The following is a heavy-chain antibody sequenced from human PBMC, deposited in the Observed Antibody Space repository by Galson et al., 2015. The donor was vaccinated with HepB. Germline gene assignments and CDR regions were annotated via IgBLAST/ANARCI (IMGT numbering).Heavy chain of an antibody. Sequence: SVKVSCKASGYNFITSAMQWARQAPGQRLEWMGWINAGNGNTRYSQKFQGRVTITRDTSASTVYLELSSLRSEDTAVCYCANSIRNYFDYWGQGTLVTVSS. CDR3: ANSIRNYFDY. CDR1: GYNFITSA. D-gene: IGHD2-15*01. J-gene: IGHJ4*02. CDR2: INAGNGNT. V-gene: IGHV1-3*01.